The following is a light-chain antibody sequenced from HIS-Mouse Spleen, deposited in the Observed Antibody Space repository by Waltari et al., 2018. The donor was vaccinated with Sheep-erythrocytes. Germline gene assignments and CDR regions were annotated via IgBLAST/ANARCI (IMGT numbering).Light chain of an antibody. V-gene: IGLV3-10*01. Sequence: SYELTQPPSVSVSPGQTARITCSGDALPKKYAYWYQQKSGQAPVLVIYEESKRPSGIPESCSGSSSGTMATLTISGAQVEDEADYYCYSTDSSGNHRVFGGGTKLTVL. CDR3: YSTDSSGNHRV. CDR1: ALPKKY. J-gene: IGLJ2*01. CDR2: EES.